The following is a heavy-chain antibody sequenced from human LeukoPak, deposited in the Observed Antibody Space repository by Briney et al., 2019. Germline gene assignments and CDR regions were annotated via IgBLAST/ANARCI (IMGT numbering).Heavy chain of an antibody. CDR1: GFTVSSNY. CDR3: ARDRYSSGWYDS. Sequence: GGSLRLSCAASGFTVSSNYMSWVRQAPGKGLEWVSIIYSGGITYYADSVKGRFTISRDSSKNTVDLQMNSLRVEDTAVYYCARDRYSSGWYDSWGQGTRVTVSS. CDR2: IYSGGIT. D-gene: IGHD3-22*01. V-gene: IGHV3-66*01. J-gene: IGHJ5*01.